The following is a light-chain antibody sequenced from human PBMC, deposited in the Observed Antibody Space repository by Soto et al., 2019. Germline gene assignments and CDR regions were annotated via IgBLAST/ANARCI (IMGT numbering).Light chain of an antibody. CDR2: GAS. V-gene: IGKV3-20*01. CDR3: QQYGSSPLIS. J-gene: IGKJ5*01. Sequence: GLMQYPGTLSLSSGESDTLSCRASQTVSITYLTWYQQKPGQAPRILIFGASRRATGSPDRFIGSGSGRDFTLTISVLEPEDFAVYYCQQYGSSPLISFGQGTRLEI. CDR1: QTVSITY.